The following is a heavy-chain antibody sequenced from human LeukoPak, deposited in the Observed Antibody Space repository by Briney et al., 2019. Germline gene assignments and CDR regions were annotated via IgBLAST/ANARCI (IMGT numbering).Heavy chain of an antibody. D-gene: IGHD2-15*01. CDR1: GGTFSSYA. J-gene: IGHJ5*02. CDR3: AKREYCSGGSCYSGWFDP. V-gene: IGHV1-69*01. CDR2: IIPIFGTA. Sequence: SVKVSCKASGGTFSSYAISWVRQAPGQGLEWMGGIIPIFGTANYAQKFQGRVTITADESTSTAYMELSSLISEDTAVYYCAKREYCSGGSCYSGWFDPWGQGTLVTVSS.